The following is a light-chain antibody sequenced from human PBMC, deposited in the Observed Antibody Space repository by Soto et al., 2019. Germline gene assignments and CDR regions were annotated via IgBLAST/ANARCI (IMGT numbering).Light chain of an antibody. CDR1: QSISSY. J-gene: IGKJ1*01. V-gene: IGKV1-39*01. CDR2: SAS. Sequence: DIQMTQSPSSLSASVGDRVTITCRASQSISSYLNWYQQKPGKAPKLLISSASSLQSGVPSRFSGSGSGTDFTLTINSLQPEDSAIYYCQQSYSTPTFGQGTKVDIK. CDR3: QQSYSTPT.